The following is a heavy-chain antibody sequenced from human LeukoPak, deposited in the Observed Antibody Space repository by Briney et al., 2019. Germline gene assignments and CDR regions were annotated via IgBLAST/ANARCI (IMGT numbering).Heavy chain of an antibody. CDR2: IYHSGSP. J-gene: IGHJ4*02. Sequence: SGTLSLTCAVSGGSISSNTWWGWVRQPPGKGPEWIGEIYHSGSPNYNPSLKSRVTISVDKSRNHFSLNLSSVTAADTAVYYCARVNINNWHSCDYWGQGTLVTVSS. D-gene: IGHD1-1*01. V-gene: IGHV4-4*02. CDR3: ARVNINNWHSCDY. CDR1: GGSISSNTW.